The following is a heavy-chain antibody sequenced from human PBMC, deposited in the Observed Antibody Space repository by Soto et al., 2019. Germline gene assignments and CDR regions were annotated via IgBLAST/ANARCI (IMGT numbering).Heavy chain of an antibody. CDR1: GFTFSGSA. D-gene: IGHD5-12*01. V-gene: IGHV3-73*01. J-gene: IGHJ6*03. Sequence: GGSLRLSCAASGFTFSGSAMHWVRQASGKGLEWVGRIRSKANSYATAYAASVKGRFTISRDDSKNTAYLQMNSLKTEDTAVYYCTSGSGYGSYYYYMDVWGKGTTVTV. CDR3: TSGSGYGSYYYYMDV. CDR2: IRSKANSYAT.